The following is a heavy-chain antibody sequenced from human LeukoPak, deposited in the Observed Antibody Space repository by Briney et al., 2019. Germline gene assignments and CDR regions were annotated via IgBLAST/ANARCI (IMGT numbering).Heavy chain of an antibody. CDR3: ARDTYDYYYYYGMDV. V-gene: IGHV3-7*01. Sequence: GGSLRLSCAASGFTFSSYWMSWVCQAPGKGLEWVANIRQDGSEKYYVDSVKGRFTISRDNAKNSLYLQMNSLRAEDTAVYYCARDTYDYYYYYGMDVWGQGTTVTVSS. J-gene: IGHJ6*02. D-gene: IGHD2/OR15-2a*01. CDR1: GFTFSSYW. CDR2: IRQDGSEK.